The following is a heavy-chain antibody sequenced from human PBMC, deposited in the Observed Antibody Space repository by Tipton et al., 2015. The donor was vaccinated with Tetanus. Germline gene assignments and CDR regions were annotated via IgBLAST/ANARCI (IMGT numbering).Heavy chain of an antibody. CDR1: RGPISSYY. J-gene: IGHJ4*02. V-gene: IGHV4-4*07. CDR2: ISNGNT. Sequence: TLSLTCTVSRGPISSYYWSWIRQPAGKGLEWIGHISNGNTDYTPSLKSRVTLSVDTSKNQFSLKLRSVTAADTAVYYCARIHDFWSGYFDFWGQGTLVTVSS. D-gene: IGHD3-3*01. CDR3: ARIHDFWSGYFDF.